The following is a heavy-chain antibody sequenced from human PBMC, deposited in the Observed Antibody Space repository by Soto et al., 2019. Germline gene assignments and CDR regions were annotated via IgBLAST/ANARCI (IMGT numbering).Heavy chain of an antibody. J-gene: IGHJ6*02. Sequence: QGQLVESGGGLAQPGRSLRLSCAASGFSFGSYGMHWVRQAPGKGLDWVAVISFDGSHKYYADSVKGRFTISRDNSKNPLSLRLNSLTTEDTAIYYCVRDGGEPQVDSFYYYGVDVWGQGTMVTVSS. CDR3: VRDGGEPQVDSFYYYGVDV. D-gene: IGHD1-26*01. V-gene: IGHV3-30*03. CDR2: ISFDGSHK. CDR1: GFSFGSYG.